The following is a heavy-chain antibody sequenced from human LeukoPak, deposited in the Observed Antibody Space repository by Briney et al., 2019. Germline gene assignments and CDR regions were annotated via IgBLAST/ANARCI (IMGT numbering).Heavy chain of an antibody. V-gene: IGHV1-2*02. CDR3: ARGRMIVVVPAATTFDY. D-gene: IGHD2-2*01. CDR2: INPNSGGT. CDR1: GYTFTGYY. J-gene: IGHJ4*02. Sequence: GASVKVSCKASGYTFTGYYMHWVRQAPGQGLEWMGWINPNSGGTNYAQKFQGRVTMTRDTSISTAYMELSRLRSDDTAVYYCARGRMIVVVPAATTFDYWGQGTLVTVSS.